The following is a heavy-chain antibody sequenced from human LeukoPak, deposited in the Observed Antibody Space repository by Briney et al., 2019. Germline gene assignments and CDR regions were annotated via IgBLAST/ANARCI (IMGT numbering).Heavy chain of an antibody. CDR1: GFAFSSDA. CDR3: AKKSRVWGSYQIIDY. V-gene: IGHV3-23*01. CDR2: ISGSGGST. J-gene: IGHJ4*02. D-gene: IGHD3-16*01. Sequence: GGSLRLSCAASGFAFSSDAMSWVRQAPREGLEWVSAISGSGGSTYYADSVKGRFTISRDNSKNTLYLQMNSLRAEDTAVYYCAKKSRVWGSYQIIDYWGQGTLVTVSS.